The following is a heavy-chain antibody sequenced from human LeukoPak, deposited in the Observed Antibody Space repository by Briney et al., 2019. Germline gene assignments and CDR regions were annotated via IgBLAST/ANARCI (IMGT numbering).Heavy chain of an antibody. CDR3: GRHGGAFEM. V-gene: IGHV3-21*01. CDR2: ISSSSNYL. CDR1: GFTFSSYS. Sequence: GGSLRLSCAASGFTFSSYSMSWVRQAPGKGLEWVSFISSSSNYLYYADSVKGRFTISRDNAKNSLYLQMNSLRVEDTAVYYCGRHGGAFEMWGQGTMVTVSS. J-gene: IGHJ3*02.